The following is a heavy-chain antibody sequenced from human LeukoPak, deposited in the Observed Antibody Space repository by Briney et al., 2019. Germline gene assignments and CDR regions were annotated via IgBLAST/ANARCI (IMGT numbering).Heavy chain of an antibody. Sequence: PSETLSLTCTVSGGSISSYYWTWSRQPAGKGLEWIGRFYSTGSTNYNPSLKSRVTMSVDTSKNQFSLKLSSVTAADTAVYYCARDQYSGSLDYWGQGTLVTVSS. CDR1: GGSISSYY. D-gene: IGHD1-26*01. V-gene: IGHV4-4*07. CDR3: ARDQYSGSLDY. J-gene: IGHJ4*02. CDR2: FYSTGST.